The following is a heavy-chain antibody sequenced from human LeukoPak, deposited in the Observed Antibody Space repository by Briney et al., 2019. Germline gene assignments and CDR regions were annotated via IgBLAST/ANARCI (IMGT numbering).Heavy chain of an antibody. V-gene: IGHV4-4*02. CDR1: GGSISSNNW. J-gene: IGHJ4*02. CDR2: IFHSGST. D-gene: IGHD3-10*01. CDR3: ARDLYGSGTRFDY. Sequence: SETLSLTCAVSGGSISSNNWWGWVRQPPGKGLEWIGEIFHSGSTNYNPSLKSRVTILVDKSKNQFSLKLTSVTAADTAVYYCARDLYGSGTRFDYWGQGTLVTVSS.